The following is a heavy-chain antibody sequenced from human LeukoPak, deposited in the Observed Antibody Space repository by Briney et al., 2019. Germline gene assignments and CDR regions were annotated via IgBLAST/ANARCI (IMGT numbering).Heavy chain of an antibody. V-gene: IGHV1-2*02. D-gene: IGHD3-10*01. J-gene: IGHJ4*02. CDR1: GYTFTGYY. Sequence: ASVKVSCKASGYTFTGYYMHWVRQAPGQGLEWMGWINPNSGGTNYAQKFQGRVTITRNTSISTAYMELSSLRSEDTAVYYCATSTGGVWFGELNRWGQGTLVTVSS. CDR3: ATSTGGVWFGELNR. CDR2: INPNSGGT.